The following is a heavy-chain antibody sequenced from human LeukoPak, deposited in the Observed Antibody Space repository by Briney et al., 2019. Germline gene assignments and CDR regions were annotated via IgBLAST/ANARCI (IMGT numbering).Heavy chain of an antibody. CDR1: GFTFSSYG. J-gene: IGHJ5*02. D-gene: IGHD2-2*01. CDR2: ISGSGGST. Sequence: GGSLRLSCAASGFTFSSYGMSWVRQAPGKGLEWVSAISGSGGSTYYADSVKGRFTISRDNSKNTLYLQMNSLRAEDTAVYYCAKDRDQLLWNPNWFDPWGQGTLVTVSS. CDR3: AKDRDQLLWNPNWFDP. V-gene: IGHV3-23*01.